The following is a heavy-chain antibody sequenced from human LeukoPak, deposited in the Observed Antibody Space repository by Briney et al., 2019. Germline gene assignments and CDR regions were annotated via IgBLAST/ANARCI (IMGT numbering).Heavy chain of an antibody. D-gene: IGHD1-26*01. Sequence: PGGSLRLSCAASGFTFSSYAMHWVRQAPGKGLEWVAVISYDGSNKYYADSVKGRFTISRDNSKNTLYLQMNSLRGEDTAVYYCAKEGSYSGSRFDYWGQGTLVTVSS. V-gene: IGHV3-30-3*01. CDR1: GFTFSSYA. J-gene: IGHJ4*02. CDR2: ISYDGSNK. CDR3: AKEGSYSGSRFDY.